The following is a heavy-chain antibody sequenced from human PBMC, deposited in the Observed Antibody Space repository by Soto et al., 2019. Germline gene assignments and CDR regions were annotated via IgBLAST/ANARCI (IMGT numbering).Heavy chain of an antibody. Sequence: GGSLRLSCAASGFTFSSCSMNWVRQAPGKGLEWVSSISSSSDYIYYADSVEGRFTISRDNAKNSLYLQMNSLRAEDTAGYYCARDAVSGNHYYGMDVWGQGTTVTVSS. CDR2: ISSSSDYI. D-gene: IGHD6-19*01. CDR3: ARDAVSGNHYYGMDV. CDR1: GFTFSSCS. V-gene: IGHV3-21*01. J-gene: IGHJ6*02.